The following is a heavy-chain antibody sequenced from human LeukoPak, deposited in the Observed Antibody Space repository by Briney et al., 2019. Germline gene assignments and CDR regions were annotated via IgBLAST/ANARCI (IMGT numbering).Heavy chain of an antibody. CDR1: GFTFSSYS. J-gene: IGHJ4*02. Sequence: GGSLRLSCAASGFTFSSYSMNWVRQAPGKGLEWISSISSTLSYIYYADSLKGRFTISRDNAKNSLYLQMNSLRAEDTAVYYCARVSDTSGYSYGSIDYWGQGTLVTVSP. V-gene: IGHV3-21*01. D-gene: IGHD5-18*01. CDR2: ISSTLSYI. CDR3: ARVSDTSGYSYGSIDY.